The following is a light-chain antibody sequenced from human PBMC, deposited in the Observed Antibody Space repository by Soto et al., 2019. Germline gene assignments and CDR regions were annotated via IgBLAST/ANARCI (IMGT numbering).Light chain of an antibody. Sequence: QSALTQPPSASGSPGQSVAISCTGTTGDIGNYNFVSWYQQHPGKAPKLLIFEVNKRPSGVPDRFSGSKSGNTASLTVSGLQAEDAADYCCSSHGGNSPYVFGTGTKVTVL. CDR2: EVN. V-gene: IGLV2-8*01. J-gene: IGLJ1*01. CDR1: TGDIGNYNF. CDR3: SSHGGNSPYV.